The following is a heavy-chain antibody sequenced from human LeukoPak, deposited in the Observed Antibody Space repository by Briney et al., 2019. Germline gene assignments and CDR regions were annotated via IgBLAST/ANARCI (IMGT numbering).Heavy chain of an antibody. V-gene: IGHV1-2*02. D-gene: IGHD6-19*01. Sequence: ASVKVSCKASGYTFTGYYMHWVRQAPGQGLECMGWINPNSGGTNYAQKFQGRVTMTRDTSISTAYMELSRLRSDDTAVYYCARETGIAVAGTDYWGQGALVTVSS. CDR2: INPNSGGT. J-gene: IGHJ4*02. CDR3: ARETGIAVAGTDY. CDR1: GYTFTGYY.